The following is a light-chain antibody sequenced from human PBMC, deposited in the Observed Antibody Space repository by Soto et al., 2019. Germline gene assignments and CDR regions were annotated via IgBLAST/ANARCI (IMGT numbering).Light chain of an antibody. J-gene: IGKJ1*01. V-gene: IGKV1-39*01. Sequence: DIQMTQSPSSLSASVGDRVTITCRASQSISSYLNWYQQKPGKAPKLLIYAESSLQGGVPSRFSGSGSGTDCNLTISSLQPEDFATYYCQQSYSNLWTFGQGTKVEIK. CDR2: AES. CDR1: QSISSY. CDR3: QQSYSNLWT.